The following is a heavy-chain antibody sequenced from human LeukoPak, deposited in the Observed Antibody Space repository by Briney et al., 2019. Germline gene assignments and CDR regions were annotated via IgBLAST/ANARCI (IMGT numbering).Heavy chain of an antibody. J-gene: IGHJ6*03. V-gene: IGHV3-30*02. D-gene: IGHD2-8*02. Sequence: GGSLRLSCAASGFTFRNYGMHWVRQATGKGLEWVSFIWGDGNNRFYADSVKGRFTISRDNSKNMLYLQMDTLRAEDTALYYCAKDPGASVSGFHMDVWGKGTTVIVSS. CDR1: GFTFRNYG. CDR2: IWGDGNNR. CDR3: AKDPGASVSGFHMDV.